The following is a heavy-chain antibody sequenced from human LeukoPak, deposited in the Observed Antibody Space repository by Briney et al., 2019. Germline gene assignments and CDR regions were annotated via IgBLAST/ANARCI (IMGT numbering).Heavy chain of an antibody. CDR2: IYPGNSYT. D-gene: IGHD6-13*01. V-gene: IGHV5-51*01. J-gene: IGHJ4*02. Sequence: GESLKISCKGSGYSFANSWIGWVRQMPGKGPEWMGIIYPGNSYTGYSPSFQGQVTISADKSITTAYLHWSSLKASDTAMYYCARSAAGSSWYDYWGQGTLVTVSS. CDR3: ARSAAGSSWYDY. CDR1: GYSFANSW.